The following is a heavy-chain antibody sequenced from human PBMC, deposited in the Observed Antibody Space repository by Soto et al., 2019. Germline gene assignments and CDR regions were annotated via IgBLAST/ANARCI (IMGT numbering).Heavy chain of an antibody. Sequence: GGSLRLSCAASGFTFSSYGMHWVRQAPGKGLEWVAVIWYDGSNKYYAEYVKGRFTISRDNSKNTLYLQMNSLRAEDTAVYYCARGSWYASYYGMDVWGQGTTVTVSS. D-gene: IGHD6-13*01. CDR3: ARGSWYASYYGMDV. J-gene: IGHJ6*02. V-gene: IGHV3-33*01. CDR1: GFTFSSYG. CDR2: IWYDGSNK.